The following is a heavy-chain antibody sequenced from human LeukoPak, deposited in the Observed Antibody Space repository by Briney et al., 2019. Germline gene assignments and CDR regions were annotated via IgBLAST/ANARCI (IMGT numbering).Heavy chain of an antibody. V-gene: IGHV3-23*01. CDR3: ASQTTMVRGVILY. CDR1: GFTFSSYA. CDR2: ISGSGGST. J-gene: IGHJ4*02. Sequence: GGSLRLSCAASGFTFSSYAMSWVRQAPGKGLEWVSAISGSGGSTYYADSVKGRFTISRDNSKNTLYLQMNSLRAEDTAVYYCASQTTMVRGVILYWGQGTLVTVSS. D-gene: IGHD3-10*01.